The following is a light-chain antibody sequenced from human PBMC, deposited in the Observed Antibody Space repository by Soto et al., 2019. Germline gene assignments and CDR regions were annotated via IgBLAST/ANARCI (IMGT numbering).Light chain of an antibody. CDR1: QSVRSSY. V-gene: IGKV3D-20*01. CDR2: DGS. J-gene: IGKJ4*01. CDR3: QQYDNSAPLS. Sequence: EIVLTQSPGTLSLSPGDRATLSCGASQSVRSSYVAWYQQKAGLAPRLLIYDGSSRASGIPDRFSGSGSGTDFTLTIGRLEPEDFALYYCQQYDNSAPLSFGGGTKV.